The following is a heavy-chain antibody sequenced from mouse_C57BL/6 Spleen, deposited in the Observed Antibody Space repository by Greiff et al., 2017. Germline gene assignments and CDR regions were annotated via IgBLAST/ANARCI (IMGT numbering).Heavy chain of an antibody. D-gene: IGHD1-1*01. Sequence: QVQLKQPGAELVRPGSSVKLSCKASGYTFTSYWMHWVKQRPIQGLEWIGNIDPSDSETHYNQKFKDKATLTVDKSSSTAYMQLSSLTSEDSAVYYCAREGLLRGAMDYWGQGTSVTVSS. J-gene: IGHJ4*01. CDR3: AREGLLRGAMDY. CDR1: GYTFTSYW. CDR2: IDPSDSET. V-gene: IGHV1-52*01.